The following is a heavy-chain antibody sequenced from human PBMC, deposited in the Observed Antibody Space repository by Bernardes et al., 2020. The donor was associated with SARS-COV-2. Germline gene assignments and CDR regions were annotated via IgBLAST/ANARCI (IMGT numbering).Heavy chain of an antibody. CDR3: AGNYGMDV. Sequence: VGSLRLSCAASGFTVSNTYMTWVRQAPGKGLEWVSVIYTAGSTYYADSVKGRFAISRDNSKNSVYLQMDSLRAEDTAVYYCAGNYGMDVWGQGATVTVSS. CDR1: GFTVSNTY. CDR2: IYTAGST. V-gene: IGHV3-53*01. J-gene: IGHJ6*02.